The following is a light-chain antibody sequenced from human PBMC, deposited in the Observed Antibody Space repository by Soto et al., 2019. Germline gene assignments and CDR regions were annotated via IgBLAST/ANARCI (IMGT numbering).Light chain of an antibody. Sequence: EIVMTQSPATLSVSPGERATLSCRASQSVSSNLAWYQQKRGQAPRLLIYAASTRATRIPARFSGTGSGTEFTLTISSLQSEDFAVYYCQQYNNWPPWTFGQGTKVEIK. CDR3: QQYNNWPPWT. V-gene: IGKV3-15*01. J-gene: IGKJ1*01. CDR2: AAS. CDR1: QSVSSN.